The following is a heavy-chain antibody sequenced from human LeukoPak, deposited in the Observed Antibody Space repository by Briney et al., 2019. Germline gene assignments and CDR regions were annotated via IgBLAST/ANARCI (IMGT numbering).Heavy chain of an antibody. Sequence: PSETLSLTCAVYGGSFSGYYWSWIRQPPRKGLEWIGEINHSGSTNYNPSLKSRVTISVDTSKNQFSLKLSSVTAADTAVYYCARSYSYGRNVFDYWGQGTLVTVSS. CDR1: GGSFSGYY. CDR2: INHSGST. CDR3: ARSYSYGRNVFDY. V-gene: IGHV4-34*01. D-gene: IGHD5-18*01. J-gene: IGHJ4*02.